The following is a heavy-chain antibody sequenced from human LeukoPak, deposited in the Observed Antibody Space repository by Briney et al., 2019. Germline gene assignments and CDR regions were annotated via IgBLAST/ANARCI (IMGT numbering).Heavy chain of an antibody. CDR3: TREHDKPMMHWYFSL. Sequence: GASVKVSCKASGYTFTNFDINWVRQATGQGPEWMGWMNPSSGDTGIAQKFQGRLTLTRDTSLSTAHMELSHLTSEDTAIYFCTREHDKPMMHWYFSLWGRGSLVTVSS. J-gene: IGHJ2*01. V-gene: IGHV1-8*01. CDR2: MNPSSGDT. CDR1: GYTFTNFD. D-gene: IGHD3-9*01.